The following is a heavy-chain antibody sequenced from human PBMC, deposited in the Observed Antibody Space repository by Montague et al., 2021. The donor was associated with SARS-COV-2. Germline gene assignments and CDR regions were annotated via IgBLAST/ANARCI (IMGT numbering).Heavy chain of an antibody. CDR3: AREFPEERIAVAGTDSIDY. D-gene: IGHD6-19*01. CDR2: ITSSSSYI. J-gene: IGHJ4*02. Sequence: SLRLSCAASGFTVSSTYMNWVRQVPGKGLEWVSSITSSSSYIYYADSVKGRFTISRDNAKNSLYLQMNSLRAEDTAVYYCAREFPEERIAVAGTDSIDYWGQGTLVTVSS. CDR1: GFTVSSTY. V-gene: IGHV3-21*01.